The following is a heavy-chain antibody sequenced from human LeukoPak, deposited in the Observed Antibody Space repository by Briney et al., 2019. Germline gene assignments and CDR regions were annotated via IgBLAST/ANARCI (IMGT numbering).Heavy chain of an antibody. V-gene: IGHV4-39*07. D-gene: IGHD3-10*01. CDR3: ARGDGDSWLRRANWFDP. CDR1: GGSISSSSYY. CDR2: IYYSGST. Sequence: SETLSLTCTVSGGSISSSSYYWGWIRQAPGKGLEWLGSIYYSGSTYYNPSLKSRVTISVDTSKNQFSLKLSSVTAADTAVYYCARGDGDSWLRRANWFDPWGQGTLVTVSS. J-gene: IGHJ5*02.